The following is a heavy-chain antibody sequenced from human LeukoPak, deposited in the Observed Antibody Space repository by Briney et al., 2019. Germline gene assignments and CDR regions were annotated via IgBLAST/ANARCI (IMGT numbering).Heavy chain of an antibody. Sequence: GRSLRLSCAASGFTFRNYGMHWVRQAPDKGLEWVAVISYDGSRKYYADSVKGRFTISRDNSKNTLYLQMNSLRAEDTAVYYCARFLEIAAAGTGFDYWGQGTLVTVSS. J-gene: IGHJ4*02. V-gene: IGHV3-30*03. CDR3: ARFLEIAAAGTGFDY. D-gene: IGHD6-13*01. CDR2: ISYDGSRK. CDR1: GFTFRNYG.